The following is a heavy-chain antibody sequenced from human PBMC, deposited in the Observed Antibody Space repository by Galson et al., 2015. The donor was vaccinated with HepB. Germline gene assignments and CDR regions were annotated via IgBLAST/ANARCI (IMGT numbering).Heavy chain of an antibody. CDR2: INSDGSST. CDR3: ARARIAVAGFDY. J-gene: IGHJ4*02. D-gene: IGHD6-19*01. CDR1: GFTFSPYW. V-gene: IGHV3-74*01. Sequence: SLRLSCAASGFTFSPYWMHWVRQAPGKGLVWVSRINSDGSSTTYADSVKGRFTISRDNAKNTLYLQMSSLRAEDTAVYYCARARIAVAGFDYWGQGTLVTVSS.